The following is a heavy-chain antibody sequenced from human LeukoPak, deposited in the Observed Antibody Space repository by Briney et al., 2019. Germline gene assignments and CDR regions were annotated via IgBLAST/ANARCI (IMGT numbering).Heavy chain of an antibody. CDR1: GFTFSSYW. CDR2: INSDGSST. CDR3: ARVGYYDSSGYLPPIGY. J-gene: IGHJ4*02. V-gene: IGHV3-74*01. D-gene: IGHD3-22*01. Sequence: GGSLRLSCAASGFTFSSYWMHWVRQAPGNGLVWVSRINSDGSSTSYADSVKGRFTISRDNAKNTLYLQMNSLRAEDTAVYYCARVGYYDSSGYLPPIGYWGQGTLVTVSS.